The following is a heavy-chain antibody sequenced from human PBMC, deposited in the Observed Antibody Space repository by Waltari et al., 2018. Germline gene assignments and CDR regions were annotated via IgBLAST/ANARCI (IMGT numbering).Heavy chain of an antibody. CDR1: GGTFSSYV. J-gene: IGHJ4*02. D-gene: IGHD3-22*01. V-gene: IGHV1-69*12. CDR3: ARSYYYDRVGDYPSLGAFDY. CDR2: VIPIFGTP. Sequence: HVQLVQSGAEVRKPGSPLQVSCAAPGGTFSSYVISCVRQAPGQGLEWMGGVIPIFGTPNYAQKFQGRVTIIADESTSTAYMELSSLRSEDTAVYYCARSYYYDRVGDYPSLGAFDYWGQGTLVTVSS.